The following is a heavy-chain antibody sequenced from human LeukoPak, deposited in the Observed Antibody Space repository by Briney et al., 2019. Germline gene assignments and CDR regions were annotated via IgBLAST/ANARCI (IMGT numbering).Heavy chain of an antibody. D-gene: IGHD3-10*01. CDR1: GFTFSNYG. J-gene: IGHJ3*02. CDR3: ARGGGDDAFDI. CDR2: IWYEGSKK. Sequence: PGGSLRLSCAASGFTFSNYGMHWVRQAPGKGLEWVAVIWYEGSKKYYADSVKGRFTISRDNSKNTVYLQMNSLRAEDTAVYYCARGGGDDAFDIWGQGTMVTVSS. V-gene: IGHV3-33*01.